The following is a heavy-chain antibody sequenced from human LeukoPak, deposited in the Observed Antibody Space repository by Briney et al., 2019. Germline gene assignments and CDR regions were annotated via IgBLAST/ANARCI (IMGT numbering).Heavy chain of an antibody. J-gene: IGHJ4*02. Sequence: ASVKVSCMASGDTFNVYYMHWVRQAPGQGLEWMGWINLNSGGTKYPQKFQDRINMTRDTSIKTAYMELSWLKSDDTAVYYCARLNRDDYKYYDQWGQGTLVTVSS. V-gene: IGHV1-2*02. D-gene: IGHD5-24*01. CDR2: INLNSGGT. CDR1: GDTFNVYY. CDR3: ARLNRDDYKYYDQ.